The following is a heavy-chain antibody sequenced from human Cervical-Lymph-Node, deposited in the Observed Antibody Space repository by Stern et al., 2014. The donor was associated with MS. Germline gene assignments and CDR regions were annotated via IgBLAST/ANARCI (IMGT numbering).Heavy chain of an antibody. V-gene: IGHV4-59*08. Sequence: VQLVESGPGLVKPSETLSLTCAVSGGSISSRYWGWIRQPPGKGLEWIGLISNSGDTKYNPSLKSRVTISLDTPKTQSPRRVPSVTAADTAVYYCARLSTAVDFWGRGTLVTVSS. CDR3: ARLSTAVDF. J-gene: IGHJ4*02. CDR1: GGSISSRY. CDR2: ISNSGDT.